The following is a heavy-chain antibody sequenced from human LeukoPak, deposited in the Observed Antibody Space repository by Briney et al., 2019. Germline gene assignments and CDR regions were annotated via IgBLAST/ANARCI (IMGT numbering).Heavy chain of an antibody. Sequence: GGSLRLSCAASGFSFSYFWMSWVRQAPGKGLEWVANIKQDGSEKYYVDSVKGRFNISRDNAKKSLYLQMNSLRAEDTAVYYCARDAEVGTLFGVLSRYNWFDPWGQGALVTVSS. CDR3: ARDAEVGTLFGVLSRYNWFDP. CDR1: GFSFSYFW. D-gene: IGHD3-3*01. CDR2: IKQDGSEK. V-gene: IGHV3-7*01. J-gene: IGHJ5*02.